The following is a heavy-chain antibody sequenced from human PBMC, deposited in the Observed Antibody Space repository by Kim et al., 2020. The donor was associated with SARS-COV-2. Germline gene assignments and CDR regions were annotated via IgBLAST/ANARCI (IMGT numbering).Heavy chain of an antibody. CDR1: GDSVATDF. CDR3: ARAHQLAPRGYGMDV. J-gene: IGHJ6*02. V-gene: IGHV4-59*02. Sequence: SETLSLTCAVSGDSVATDFWTWVRQAPGKGLEWLGYVSYSGGSDYNPNLRGRLTISVDASRTHVSLRLTSLTAADTGVYFCARAHQLAPRGYGMDVWGQG. CDR2: VSYSGGS. D-gene: IGHD1-1*01.